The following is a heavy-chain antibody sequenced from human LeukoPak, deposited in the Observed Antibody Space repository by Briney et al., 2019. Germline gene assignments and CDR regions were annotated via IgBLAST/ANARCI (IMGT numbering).Heavy chain of an antibody. CDR3: ARSIAVAGASPKDAFNI. CDR2: MYISGST. V-gene: IGHV4-4*07. J-gene: IGHJ3*02. CDR1: GDSISSYY. Sequence: SETMSLTCTVSGDSISSYYWSWIRQPAGKGLEWIGRMYISGSTDYNPSLKSRVTISVDTSKNQFSLKLSSVTAADTAVYYCARSIAVAGASPKDAFNIWGQGTMVTVSS. D-gene: IGHD6-19*01.